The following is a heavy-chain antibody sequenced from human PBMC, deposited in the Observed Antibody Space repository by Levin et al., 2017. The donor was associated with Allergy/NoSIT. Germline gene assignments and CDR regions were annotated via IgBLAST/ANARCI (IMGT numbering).Heavy chain of an antibody. V-gene: IGHV4-34*01. CDR3: ARIVGYSSSWYGDAFDI. J-gene: IGHJ3*02. CDR2: INHSGST. Sequence: SETLSLTCAVYGGSFSGYYWSWIRQPPGKGLEWIGEINHSGSTNYNPSLKSRVTISVDTSKNQFSLKLSSVTAADTAVYYCARIVGYSSSWYGDAFDIWGQGTMVTVSS. D-gene: IGHD6-13*01. CDR1: GGSFSGYY.